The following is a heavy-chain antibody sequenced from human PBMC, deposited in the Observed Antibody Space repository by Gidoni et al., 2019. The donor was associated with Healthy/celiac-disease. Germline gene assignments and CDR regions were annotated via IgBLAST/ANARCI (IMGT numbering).Heavy chain of an antibody. V-gene: IGHV3-23*01. D-gene: IGHD2-2*01. CDR2: ISGSGGST. CDR3: AKGIVVVPAAIDY. CDR1: GFPFSSYA. Sequence: EVQLLESGGGLVQPGGSLRLSCAASGFPFSSYAMSWVRQAPGKGLEWVSAISGSGGSTYYADSVKGRFTISRDNSKNTLYLQMNSLRAEDTAVYYCAKGIVVVPAAIDYWGQGTLVTVSS. J-gene: IGHJ4*02.